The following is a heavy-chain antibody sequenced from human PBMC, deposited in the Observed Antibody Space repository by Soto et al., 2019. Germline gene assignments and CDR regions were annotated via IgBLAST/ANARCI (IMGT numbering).Heavy chain of an antibody. CDR1: GFTFSSYA. V-gene: IGHV3-23*01. CDR3: AKDPPTPDTAMVRSNYYGMDV. J-gene: IGHJ6*02. CDR2: ISGSGGST. D-gene: IGHD5-18*01. Sequence: PGGSLRLSCAASGFTFSSYAMSWVRQAPGKGLEWVSAISGSGGSTYYADSVKGRFTISRDNSKNTLYLQMNSLRAEDTAVYYCAKDPPTPDTAMVRSNYYGMDVWGQGTTVTVSS.